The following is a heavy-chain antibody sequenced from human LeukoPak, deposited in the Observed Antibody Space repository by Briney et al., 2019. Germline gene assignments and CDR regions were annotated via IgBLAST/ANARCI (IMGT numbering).Heavy chain of an antibody. CDR2: ISYDGSNK. V-gene: IGHV3-30*04. J-gene: IGHJ6*03. Sequence: GRSLRLSCAASGFTFSTYAMHWVRQAPGKGLEWVAVISYDGSNKYYADSVKGRFTISRDNSKNTLYLQMNSLRPEGTAVYYCARVALAGTYDYYYMDVWGKGTTVTVSS. CDR1: GFTFSTYA. D-gene: IGHD6-19*01. CDR3: ARVALAGTYDYYYMDV.